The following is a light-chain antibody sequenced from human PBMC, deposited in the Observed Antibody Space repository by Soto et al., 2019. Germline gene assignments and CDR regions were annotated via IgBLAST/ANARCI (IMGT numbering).Light chain of an antibody. CDR1: SSDVGFSNY. J-gene: IGLJ1*01. V-gene: IGLV2-14*01. CDR3: SSYTSSSTDV. Sequence: QSALTQPASVSGSPGQSLTISCTGTSSDVGFSNYVFWYQQHPGKAPKLIISDVSNRPSGVSNRFSGSKSGNTASLTISGLQAEDEADYYCSSYTSSSTDVFGTGTKVTVL. CDR2: DVS.